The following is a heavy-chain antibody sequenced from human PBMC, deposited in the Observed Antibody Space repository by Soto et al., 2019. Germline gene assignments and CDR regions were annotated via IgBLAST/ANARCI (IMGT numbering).Heavy chain of an antibody. CDR2: ISYDGSNK. J-gene: IGHJ4*02. CDR1: GFTFTSYG. V-gene: IGHV3-30*18. D-gene: IGHD1-26*01. Sequence: GGSLRLSCAVSGFTFTSYGMHWVRQAPGKGLEWVAVISYDGSNKYYADSVKGRFTISRDNSKNTLSLLMNSLRAEDTAVYFCAKVEYSGSYFDYWGQGTLVTVSS. CDR3: AKVEYSGSYFDY.